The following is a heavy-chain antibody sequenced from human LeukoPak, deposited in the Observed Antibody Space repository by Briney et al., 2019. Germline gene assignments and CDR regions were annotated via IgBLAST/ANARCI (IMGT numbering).Heavy chain of an antibody. V-gene: IGHV4-34*01. Sequence: SETLSLTCAVYGGSFSGYYWSWIRQPPGKGLEWIGEINHSGSTNYNPSLKSRVTISVDTSKNQFSLKLSSVTATDTAVYYCARGRYCGGDCWGQGTLVTVSS. D-gene: IGHD2-21*01. CDR1: GGSFSGYY. CDR3: ARGRYCGGDC. J-gene: IGHJ4*02. CDR2: INHSGST.